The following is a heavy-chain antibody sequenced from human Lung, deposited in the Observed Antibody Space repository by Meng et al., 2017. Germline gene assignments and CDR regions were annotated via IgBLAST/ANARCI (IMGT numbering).Heavy chain of an antibody. CDR1: GDSVSSNSAA. Sequence: QVHLQQSGPGLVKPSQTPSPTCAISGDSVSSNSAAWNWSRQSPSRGLEWLGRTYYRSKWYNGYAVSVRSRITINPDTSKNQFSLQLNSVTPEDTAVYYCARSQQWLDSWGQGTLVTVSS. J-gene: IGHJ4*02. V-gene: IGHV6-1*01. CDR3: ARSQQWLDS. D-gene: IGHD6-19*01. CDR2: TYYRSKWYN.